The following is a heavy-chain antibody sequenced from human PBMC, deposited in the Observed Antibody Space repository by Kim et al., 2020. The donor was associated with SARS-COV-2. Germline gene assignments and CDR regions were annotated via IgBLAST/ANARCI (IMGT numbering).Heavy chain of an antibody. J-gene: IGHJ5*02. CDR1: GYTFTSYD. D-gene: IGHD6-13*01. CDR2: MNPNSGNT. CDR3: ARRRIAAAGIWFDP. Sequence: ASVKVSCKASGYTFTSYDINWVRQATGQGLEWMGWMNPNSGNTGYAQKFQGRVTMTRNTSISTAYMELSSLRSEDTAVYYCARRRIAAAGIWFDPWGQGTLVTVSS. V-gene: IGHV1-8*01.